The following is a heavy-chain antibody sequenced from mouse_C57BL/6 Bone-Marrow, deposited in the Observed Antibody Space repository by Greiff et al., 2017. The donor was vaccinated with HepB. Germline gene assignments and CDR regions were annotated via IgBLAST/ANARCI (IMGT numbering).Heavy chain of an antibody. J-gene: IGHJ3*01. CDR3: ARPYESWFAY. CDR1: GYTFTDYY. Sequence: VQLQQSGPELVKPGASVKISCKASGYTFTDYYMNWVKQSHGKSLEWIGDINPNNGGTSYNQKFKGKATLTVDKSSSTAYMELRSLTSEDSAVYYCARPYESWFAYWGQGTLVTVSA. D-gene: IGHD2-3*01. V-gene: IGHV1-26*01. CDR2: INPNNGGT.